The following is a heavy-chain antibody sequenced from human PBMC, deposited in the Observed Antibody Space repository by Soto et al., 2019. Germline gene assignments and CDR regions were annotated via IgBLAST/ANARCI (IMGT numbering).Heavy chain of an antibody. CDR3: TTGRGAAPAAANDY. V-gene: IGHV3-9*01. D-gene: IGHD3-10*01. J-gene: IGHJ4*02. CDR1: GFTFDDYA. CDR2: INWNGETI. Sequence: EVQLVQSGGGLVQPGRSLRLSCAAAGFTFDDYAMHWVRQAPGKGLEGVSSINWNGETIFYAESVKGRFTVSRDNAKNSLSLQMNSLRLEDTAFYYCTTGRGAAPAAANDYWGQGTLVTVSS.